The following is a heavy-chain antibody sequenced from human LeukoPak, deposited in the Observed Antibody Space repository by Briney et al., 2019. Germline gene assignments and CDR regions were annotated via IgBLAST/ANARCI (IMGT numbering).Heavy chain of an antibody. CDR1: GGSISSYY. V-gene: IGHV4-59*01. D-gene: IGHD6-13*01. J-gene: IGHJ6*02. CDR2: TYYSGST. CDR3: ARRTQTLPGYPMDV. Sequence: SETLSLTCTVSGGSISSYYWSWIRQPPGKGLEWIGYTYYSGSTNYNPSLKSRVTISVDTSKNQFSLKLSSVTAADTAVYYCARRTQTLPGYPMDVWGQGTTVTVSS.